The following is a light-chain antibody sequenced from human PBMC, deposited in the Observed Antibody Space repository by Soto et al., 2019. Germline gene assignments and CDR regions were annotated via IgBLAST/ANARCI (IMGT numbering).Light chain of an antibody. Sequence: ETVLTQSPATLSLSPGERATLSCRASQSVSSYLAWYQQKPGQAPRLLISDASNRATGIPARFSGSGSGTEFTLTISSLEPEDFAVYYCQQRSNWPLTFGGGTKVEIK. V-gene: IGKV3-11*01. CDR1: QSVSSY. J-gene: IGKJ4*01. CDR2: DAS. CDR3: QQRSNWPLT.